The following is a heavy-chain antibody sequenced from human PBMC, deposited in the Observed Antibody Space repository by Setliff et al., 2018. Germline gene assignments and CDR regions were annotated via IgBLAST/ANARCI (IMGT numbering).Heavy chain of an antibody. V-gene: IGHV2-5*02. Sequence: ESGPTLVNPTQTLTLTCTFSGLSVSTSGVGVGWIRQPPVKALEWLALIYWDDDKRYSPSLXSRLTITKDTSKNQVVLRMTNMDSVDTATYYCVRLVVTKLNAFDIWGQGTMVTV. CDR3: VRLVVTKLNAFDI. CDR2: IYWDDDK. D-gene: IGHD3-22*01. CDR1: GLSVSTSGVG. J-gene: IGHJ3*02.